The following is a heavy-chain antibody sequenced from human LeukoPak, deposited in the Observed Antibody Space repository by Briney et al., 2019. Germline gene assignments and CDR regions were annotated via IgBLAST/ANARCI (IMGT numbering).Heavy chain of an antibody. Sequence: PGGSLRLSCAASGFTFSSYVMNWVRQAPGKGLEWVSSISSSSSYIYYADSVKGRFTISRDNAKNSLYLQMNSLRAEDTAVYYCARDSGSSWSYYFDYWGQGTLVTVSS. CDR2: ISSSSSYI. CDR1: GFTFSSYV. J-gene: IGHJ4*02. CDR3: ARDSGSSWSYYFDY. D-gene: IGHD6-13*01. V-gene: IGHV3-21*01.